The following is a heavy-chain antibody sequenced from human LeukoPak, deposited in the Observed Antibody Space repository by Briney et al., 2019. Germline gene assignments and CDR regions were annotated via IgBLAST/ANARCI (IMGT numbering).Heavy chain of an antibody. V-gene: IGHV1-18*01. CDR1: GYIFSSYG. CDR3: ARDIGGGIAVAGFDY. J-gene: IGHJ4*02. Sequence: GASVKVSCKASGYIFSSYGISWVRQAPGQGLEWMGWISAYNGNTNYAQKLQGRVTMTTDTSTSTAYMELRSLRSDDTAVYYCARDIGGGIAVAGFDYWGQGTLVTASS. CDR2: ISAYNGNT. D-gene: IGHD6-19*01.